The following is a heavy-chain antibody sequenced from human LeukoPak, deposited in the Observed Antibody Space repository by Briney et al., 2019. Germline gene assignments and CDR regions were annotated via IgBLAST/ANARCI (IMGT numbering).Heavy chain of an antibody. Sequence: GGSLRLSCAASGFTVSSNYMSWVRQAPGKGLEWVSVIYSGGSTYYADSVKGRFTISRDNSKNTLYLQMNSLRAEDTAVYCCARDRRGIAAAGTHFDYWGQGTLVTVSS. V-gene: IGHV3-53*01. CDR1: GFTVSSNY. J-gene: IGHJ4*02. CDR2: IYSGGST. D-gene: IGHD6-13*01. CDR3: ARDRRGIAAAGTHFDY.